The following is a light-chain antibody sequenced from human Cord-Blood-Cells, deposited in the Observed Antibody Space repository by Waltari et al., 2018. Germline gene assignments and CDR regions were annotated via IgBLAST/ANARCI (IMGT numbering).Light chain of an antibody. CDR3: QSADSSGTWV. J-gene: IGLJ3*02. CDR2: KAS. CDR1: ALPKQY. V-gene: IGLV3-25*03. Sequence: SYELTQPPSVSVSPGQKARITCSGDALPKQYAYWYQQKPGQAPVLVNYKASERPSGIPERFSGSSSGTTVTLPISGVQAEDEADYYCQSADSSGTWVFGGGTKLTVL.